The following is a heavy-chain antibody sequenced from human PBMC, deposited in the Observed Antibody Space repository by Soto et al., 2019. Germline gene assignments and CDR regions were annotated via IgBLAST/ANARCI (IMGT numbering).Heavy chain of an antibody. J-gene: IGHJ5*02. CDR2: IYYSGST. D-gene: IGHD6-13*01. CDR3: ARYEVGGQQPPEGP. V-gene: IGHV4-61*01. Sequence: SETLSLTCTVSVGSVSSGSYYWSWIRQPPGEGLEWIGYIYYSGSTNYNPSPKSRVTISVDTSKNQFSLKLSSVTAADTAVYYCARYEVGGQQPPEGPWGQGTLVTVSS. CDR1: VGSVSSGSYY.